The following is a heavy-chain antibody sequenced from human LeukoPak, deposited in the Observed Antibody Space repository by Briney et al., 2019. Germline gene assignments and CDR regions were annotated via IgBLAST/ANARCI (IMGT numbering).Heavy chain of an antibody. CDR2: ISGSAVIT. V-gene: IGHV3-23*01. Sequence: PGGTLRLSCAASGLTFINFGMTWVRQAPGKGLEWVSAISGSAVITFYADSVKGRITISRDNSRNTLYPQMNSLRAEDSALYFCAKGTLGSCSGAKCYEFDNWGQGTLVTVSS. CDR3: AKGTLGSCSGAKCYEFDN. D-gene: IGHD2-8*02. J-gene: IGHJ4*02. CDR1: GLTFINFG.